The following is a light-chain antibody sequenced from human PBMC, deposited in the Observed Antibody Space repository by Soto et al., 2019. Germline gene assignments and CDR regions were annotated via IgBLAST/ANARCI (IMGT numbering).Light chain of an antibody. J-gene: IGKJ5*01. V-gene: IGKV1-5*03. CDR2: KAS. CDR1: QSISSW. Sequence: DIQMTQSPSTLSASVGDRVTITCRASQSISSWLAWYQQKPGKAPKLLIYKASSLESGVPSRFSGSGSGTEFTLTISSLHPDDFATYYCQQYNSDPITFGQGTRLEIK. CDR3: QQYNSDPIT.